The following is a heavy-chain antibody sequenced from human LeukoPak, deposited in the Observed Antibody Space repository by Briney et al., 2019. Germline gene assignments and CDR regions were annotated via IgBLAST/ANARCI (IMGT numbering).Heavy chain of an antibody. CDR3: ARGRSLDCYVCPFDY. D-gene: IGHD2-21*02. Sequence: GGSLRLSCAVSGFTFEDYGTSWVRQVPGKGLEWVSGVDKSGGVTDYVDSVKGRFTISRDNAKNSVYLQMNSLRAEDTALYYCARGRSLDCYVCPFDYGGQGILVTVFS. V-gene: IGHV3-20*04. CDR2: VDKSGGVT. CDR1: GFTFEDYG. J-gene: IGHJ4*02.